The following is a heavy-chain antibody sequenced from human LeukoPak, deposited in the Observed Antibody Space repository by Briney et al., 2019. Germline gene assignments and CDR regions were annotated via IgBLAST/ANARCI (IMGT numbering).Heavy chain of an antibody. CDR1: GIIFSNYW. CDR3: AREVGFGEAFDI. V-gene: IGHV3-74*01. CDR2: INRDGSST. J-gene: IGHJ3*02. D-gene: IGHD3-10*01. Sequence: GGSLRLSCAASGIIFSNYWMHWVRQAPGKGLVWVSRINRDGSSTSYADSVKGRFTISRDNSKNTLYLQMNSLRAEDTAVYYCAREVGFGEAFDIWGQGTMVTVSS.